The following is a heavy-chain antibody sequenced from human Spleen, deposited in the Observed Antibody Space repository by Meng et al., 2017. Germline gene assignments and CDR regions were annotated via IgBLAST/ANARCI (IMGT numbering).Heavy chain of an antibody. CDR2: IAHIGST. CDR1: GVAIRSSNW. D-gene: IGHD4-17*01. V-gene: IGHV4-4*02. CDR3: ASTIDYGDYVAYLGPYFDL. Sequence: VHMRVSCRRLVQRAVTLSLAGAVSGVAIRSSNWVSWVRWPAGKGLEWIGEIAHIGSTNYNPYLKSRVTISVDKSEHKSSLKLSSVTAADTAVYYCASTIDYGDYVAYLGPYFDLWGRGTLVTVSS. J-gene: IGHJ2*01.